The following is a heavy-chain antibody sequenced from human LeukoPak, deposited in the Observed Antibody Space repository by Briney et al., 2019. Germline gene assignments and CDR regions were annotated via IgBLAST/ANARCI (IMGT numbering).Heavy chain of an antibody. CDR2: ISYSGST. D-gene: IGHD3-22*01. CDR1: GGSISSYY. J-gene: IGHJ4*02. CDR3: ARRYHYDTSGYHYYFDY. V-gene: IGHV4-59*01. Sequence: SETLSLTCTVSGGSISSYYWNWIRQPPGKGLDWIGYISYSGSTNYNPSLKSRVTISVDTSKNQFSLKLSSVTAADTAVYYCARRYHYDTSGYHYYFDYWGQGTLVTVSS.